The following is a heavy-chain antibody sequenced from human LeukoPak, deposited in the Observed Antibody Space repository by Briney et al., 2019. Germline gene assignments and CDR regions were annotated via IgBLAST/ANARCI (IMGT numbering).Heavy chain of an antibody. Sequence: SSETLSLTCTVYGGSFSGYYWNWIRQPPGKGLEWIGEINHSGSTNYNPSLKSRVTISVDTSKNQFSLKLGSGTAGDAGVYYCGGGGSLFEDSEWRTAFDIWGQGTMVIVSS. J-gene: IGHJ3*02. CDR1: GGSFSGYY. CDR3: GGGGSLFEDSEWRTAFDI. D-gene: IGHD3-3*01. CDR2: INHSGST. V-gene: IGHV4-34*01.